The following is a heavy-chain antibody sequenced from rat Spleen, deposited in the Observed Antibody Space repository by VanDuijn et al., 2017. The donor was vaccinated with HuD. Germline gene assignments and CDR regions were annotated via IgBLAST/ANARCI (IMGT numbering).Heavy chain of an antibody. D-gene: IGHD1-1*01. CDR2: ISPSGGST. V-gene: IGHV5-25*01. J-gene: IGHJ2*01. Sequence: EVQLVESGGGLVQPGRSLKLSCVTSGFTFNNYWMNWVRQAPTKGLEWVASISPSGGSTYYRDSVKGRFTVSRDNAKSTLYLQMDSLRSEDTATYYCARHPDYSNYFDYWGQGVMVTVSS. CDR1: GFTFNNYW. CDR3: ARHPDYSNYFDY.